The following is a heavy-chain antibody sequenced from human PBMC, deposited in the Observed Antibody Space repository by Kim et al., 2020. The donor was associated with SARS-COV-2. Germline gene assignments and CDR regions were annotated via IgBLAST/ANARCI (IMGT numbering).Heavy chain of an antibody. CDR2: T. CDR3: ARVISSGSENY. Sequence: TNYAQKFQGRVTMTRDTSISTAYMELSRLRSDDTAVYYCARVISSGSENYWGQGTLVTVSS. J-gene: IGHJ4*02. V-gene: IGHV1-2*02. D-gene: IGHD3-10*01.